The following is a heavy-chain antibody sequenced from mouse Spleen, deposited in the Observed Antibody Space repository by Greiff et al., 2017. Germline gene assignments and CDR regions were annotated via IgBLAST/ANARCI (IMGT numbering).Heavy chain of an antibody. D-gene: IGHD1-2*01. V-gene: IGHV1S81*02. J-gene: IGHJ3*01. CDR1: GYTFTSYW. CDR2: INPSNGRT. Sequence: QVQLQQPGAELVKPGASVKLSCKASGYTFTSYWMHWVKQRPGQGLEWIGEINPSNGRTNYNEKFKSKATLTVDKSSSTAYMQLSSLTSEDSAVYYCARRDNYYGYRTAWFAYWGQGTLVTVSA. CDR3: ARRDNYYGYRTAWFAY.